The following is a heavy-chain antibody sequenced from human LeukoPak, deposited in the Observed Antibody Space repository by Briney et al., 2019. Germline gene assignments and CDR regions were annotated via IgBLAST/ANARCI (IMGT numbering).Heavy chain of an antibody. J-gene: IGHJ6*03. D-gene: IGHD3-3*01. V-gene: IGHV3-23*01. Sequence: TGGSLRLSCAASGFAFSNFTMSWLREAPGEGVGGVSSMGGNGDSSYYADSGMGRFNVSRDNSKNALYLQMNSLRADDTALYYCAKMEGQRLYDYCMDVWGKGTTVTVSS. CDR2: MGGNGDSS. CDR3: AKMEGQRLYDYCMDV. CDR1: GFAFSNFT.